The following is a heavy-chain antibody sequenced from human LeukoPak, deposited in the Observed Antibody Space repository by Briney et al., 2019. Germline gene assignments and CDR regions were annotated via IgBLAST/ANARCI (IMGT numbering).Heavy chain of an antibody. CDR2: INYSGST. Sequence: PSETLSLTCTVSGGSISSHYWSWIRQSPGKGLEWIGYINYSGSTNYNPSLQSRVTISVDTSKNQFSLKVTSVTAADTAVYYCARASSGPYYFDFWGQGTLGTVSS. V-gene: IGHV4-59*11. CDR3: ARASSGPYYFDF. J-gene: IGHJ4*02. D-gene: IGHD1-1*01. CDR1: GGSISSHY.